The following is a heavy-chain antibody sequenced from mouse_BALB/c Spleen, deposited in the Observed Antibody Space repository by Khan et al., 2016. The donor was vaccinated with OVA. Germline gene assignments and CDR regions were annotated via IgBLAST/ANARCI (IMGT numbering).Heavy chain of an antibody. Sequence: EVELVESGGGLVKPGGSLKLSCAASGFPFSTYTMSWVRQTPEKRLEWVATISSGSTYTYYPDSVKGRFTISRDNAKNTLYLQMSSLKSEDTALYYGTRDGNYAHWYFDVWGAGTTVTVSS. CDR1: GFPFSTYT. J-gene: IGHJ1*01. D-gene: IGHD2-1*01. V-gene: IGHV5-6-4*01. CDR3: TRDGNYAHWYFDV. CDR2: ISSGSTYT.